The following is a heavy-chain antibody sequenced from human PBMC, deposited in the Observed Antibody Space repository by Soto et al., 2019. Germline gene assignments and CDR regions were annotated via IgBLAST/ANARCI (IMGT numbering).Heavy chain of an antibody. CDR1: GFTFSSYE. D-gene: IGHD3-22*01. J-gene: IGHJ3*02. Sequence: PGGSLRLSCTASGFTFSSYEMNWVRQAPGKGLEWVSYISSSGSTIYYADSVKGRFTISRDNAKNSLYLQMNSLRAEDTAVYYCAREAGYYDSSGYYYSTDAFDIWGQGTMVTVSS. CDR2: ISSSGSTI. CDR3: AREAGYYDSSGYYYSTDAFDI. V-gene: IGHV3-48*03.